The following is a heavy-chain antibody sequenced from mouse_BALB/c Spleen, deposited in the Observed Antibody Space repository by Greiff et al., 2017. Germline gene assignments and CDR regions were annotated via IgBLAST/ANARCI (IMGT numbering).Heavy chain of an antibody. Sequence: EVQLQESGGGLVQPGGSRKLSCAASGFTFSSFGMHWVRQAPEKGLEWVAYISSGSSTIYYADTVKGRFTISRDNPKNTLFLQMTSLRSEDTAMYYCARRYDYAMDYWGQGTSVTVSS. CDR3: ARRYDYAMDY. CDR1: GFTFSSFG. D-gene: IGHD2-10*02. J-gene: IGHJ4*01. V-gene: IGHV5-17*02. CDR2: ISSGSSTI.